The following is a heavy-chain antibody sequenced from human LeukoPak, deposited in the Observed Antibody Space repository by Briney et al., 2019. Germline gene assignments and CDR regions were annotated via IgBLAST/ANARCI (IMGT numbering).Heavy chain of an antibody. CDR2: ISYDGSNK. Sequence: GRSLRLSCAASGFTFSSYAMHWVRQAPGKGLEWVAVISYDGSNKYYADSVKGRFTISRDNSKNTLYLQMNSLRAEDTAVYYCAKVLGVSSWPHYYYYYGMDVWGQGTTVTVSS. CDR1: GFTFSSYA. V-gene: IGHV3-30-3*01. CDR3: AKVLGVSSWPHYYYYYGMDV. D-gene: IGHD6-13*01. J-gene: IGHJ6*02.